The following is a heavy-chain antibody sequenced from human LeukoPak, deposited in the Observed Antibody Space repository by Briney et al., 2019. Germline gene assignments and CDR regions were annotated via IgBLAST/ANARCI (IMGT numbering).Heavy chain of an antibody. V-gene: IGHV1-18*01. CDR1: GYTFTSYG. D-gene: IGHD2-2*02. Sequence: ASVKVSCKASGYTFTSYGISWVRQAPGQGLKWMGWISAYNGNTNYAQKLQGRVTMTTDTSTSTAYMELRSLRSDDTAVYYCARDTRIVVVPAAIWPWDYWGQGTLVTVSS. J-gene: IGHJ4*02. CDR3: ARDTRIVVVPAAIWPWDY. CDR2: ISAYNGNT.